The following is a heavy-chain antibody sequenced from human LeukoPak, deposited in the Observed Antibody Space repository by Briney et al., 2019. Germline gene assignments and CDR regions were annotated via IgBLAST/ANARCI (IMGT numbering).Heavy chain of an antibody. CDR3: AKVGQNYDILTYYFDY. CDR2: ISGSGGST. V-gene: IGHV3-23*01. J-gene: IGHJ4*02. CDR1: GFTFSSYD. D-gene: IGHD3-9*01. Sequence: GGSLRLSCAVSGFTFSSYDMSWVRQAPGKGLEWVSGISGSGGSTYYADSVKGRFTISRDTSKNALYLQMNGLRVEDTAVYYCAKVGQNYDILTYYFDYWGQGTLVTVSS.